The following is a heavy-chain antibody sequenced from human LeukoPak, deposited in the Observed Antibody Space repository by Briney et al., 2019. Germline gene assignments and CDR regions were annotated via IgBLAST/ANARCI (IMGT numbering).Heavy chain of an antibody. CDR3: ARDTTYYYDSSGYWTPFDY. CDR2: IYHSGST. CDR1: GYSISSGYY. J-gene: IGHJ4*02. V-gene: IGHV4-38-2*02. Sequence: SETLSLTCTVSGYSISSGYYWGWIRQPPGKGLEWIGSIYHSGSTYYNPSLKSRVTISVDTSKNQFSLKLSSVTAADTAVYYCARDTTYYYDSSGYWTPFDYWGQGTLVTVSS. D-gene: IGHD3-22*01.